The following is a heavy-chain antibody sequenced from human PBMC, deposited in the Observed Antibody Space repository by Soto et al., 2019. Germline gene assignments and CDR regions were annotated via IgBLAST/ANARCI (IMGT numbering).Heavy chain of an antibody. CDR3: PYVGGYSNGDYSFDR. CDR1: GSPFTSNG. J-gene: IGHJ4*02. CDR2: ISTYNENM. D-gene: IGHD5-18*01. V-gene: IGHV1-18*04. Sequence: ASVKVSFKVSGSPFTSNGIGWVRQAPGQGLEWMGWISTYNENMDTAPQLQGRLTMTTDTSTTTAYMELTNLKFDDTALYYCPYVGGYSNGDYSFDRWGQGTTVTGSS.